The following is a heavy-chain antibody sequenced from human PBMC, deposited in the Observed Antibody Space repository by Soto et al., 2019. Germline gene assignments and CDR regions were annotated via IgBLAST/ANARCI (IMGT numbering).Heavy chain of an antibody. J-gene: IGHJ6*02. CDR2: ISSGGEYL. V-gene: IGHV3-21*01. Sequence: EVQLVESGGGLVKPGGSLRLSCAASGLTFSAFGMNWVRQAPGKGLEWVSSISSGGEYLDYADSVNGRRTISRDNAKNLLFLQLDSLRVEDTAVYYWETDGAAGAVMSVWGQGTTVSVSS. CDR3: ETDGAAGAVMSV. CDR1: GLTFSAFG. D-gene: IGHD6-13*01.